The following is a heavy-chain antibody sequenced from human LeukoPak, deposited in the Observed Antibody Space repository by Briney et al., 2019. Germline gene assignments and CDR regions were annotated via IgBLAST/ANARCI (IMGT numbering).Heavy chain of an antibody. V-gene: IGHV3-7*03. D-gene: IGHD3-22*01. J-gene: IGHJ4*02. CDR1: GFTFSTFW. CDR2: MKQDGSAK. Sequence: GGSLRLSCVASGFTFSTFWMAWVRQAPGQGLEWVANMKQDGSAKHYVDSVKGRFTISRDNAKNSLYLQMNSLRAEDTAVYYCAKGLGYSPATLYDYWGQGTLVTVSS. CDR3: AKGLGYSPATLYDY.